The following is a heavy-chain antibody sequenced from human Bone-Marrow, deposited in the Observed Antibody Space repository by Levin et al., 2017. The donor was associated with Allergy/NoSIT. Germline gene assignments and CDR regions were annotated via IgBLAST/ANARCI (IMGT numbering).Heavy chain of an antibody. J-gene: IGHJ4*02. Sequence: PGGSLRLSCKVSGFSFTSYWIGWVRQMPGKGLEWVGIIYPGDSDTKYSRSFQGQVTISVDKAITTAYLQWSGLTASDTAIYYCTRQLSPSDFDYWGQGTLVTVSS. V-gene: IGHV5-51*01. D-gene: IGHD2-2*01. CDR3: TRQLSPSDFDY. CDR2: IYPGDSDT. CDR1: GFSFTSYW.